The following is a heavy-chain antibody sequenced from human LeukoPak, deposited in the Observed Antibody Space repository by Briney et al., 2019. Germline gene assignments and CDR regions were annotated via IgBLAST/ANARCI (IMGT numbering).Heavy chain of an antibody. V-gene: IGHV1-18*01. D-gene: IGHD5-12*01. CDR1: GYTFTSYG. CDR2: ISAYNGNT. CDR3: ARVRNIYSGHDEGGYDWNLFDY. J-gene: IGHJ4*02. Sequence: ASVKVSCKASGYTFTSYGISWVRQAPGQGLEWMGWISAYNGNTNYAQKLQGRVTMTTDTSTSTAYMELRSLRSDDTAVYYCARVRNIYSGHDEGGYDWNLFDYWGQGTLVTVSS.